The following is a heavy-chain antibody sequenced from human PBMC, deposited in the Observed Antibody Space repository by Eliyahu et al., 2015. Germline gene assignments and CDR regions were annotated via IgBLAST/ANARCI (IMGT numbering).Heavy chain of an antibody. D-gene: IGHD3-10*01. CDR3: ASYGSGNYYSWFDP. V-gene: IGHV4-39*01. Sequence: QLQLQESGPGLVKPSETLSLTCTVSGXSISSSSYYWGWIRQPPGKGLEWIGTIYYSGSTYYNPSLKSRVTISVDTSKNQFSLKLSSVTAADTAVYYCASYGSGNYYSWFDPWGQGTLVTVSS. J-gene: IGHJ5*02. CDR1: GXSISSSSYY. CDR2: IYYSGST.